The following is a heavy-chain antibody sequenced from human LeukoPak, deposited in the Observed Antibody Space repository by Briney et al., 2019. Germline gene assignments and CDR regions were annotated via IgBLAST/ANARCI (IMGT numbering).Heavy chain of an antibody. CDR2: IYYSGST. D-gene: IGHD5-18*01. J-gene: IGHJ6*03. V-gene: IGHV4-59*01. CDR3: ARTTEGGYTYDYFYYYYMDV. CDR1: GGSISSYY. Sequence: SETLSLTCTVSGGSISSYYWSWIRQPPGKGLEWIGYIYYSGSTNYNPSLKSRVTISVDTSKNQFSLKLGSVTAADTAVYFCARTTEGGYTYDYFYYYYMDVWGKGTTVTISS.